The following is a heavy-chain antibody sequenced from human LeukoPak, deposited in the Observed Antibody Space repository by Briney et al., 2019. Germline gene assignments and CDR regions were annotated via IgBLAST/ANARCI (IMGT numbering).Heavy chain of an antibody. D-gene: IGHD6-19*01. CDR3: ARVAYHKGYSSGWTPYYFDY. J-gene: IGHJ4*02. CDR1: GFTFSSYA. CDR2: ISYDGSNK. V-gene: IGHV3-30-3*01. Sequence: GGSLRLSCAASGFTFSSYAMHWVRQAPGKGLEWVAIISYDGSNKYYADSVKGRFTISRDNSKNTLYLQMNSLRAEDTAVYYCARVAYHKGYSSGWTPYYFDYWGQGTLVTVSS.